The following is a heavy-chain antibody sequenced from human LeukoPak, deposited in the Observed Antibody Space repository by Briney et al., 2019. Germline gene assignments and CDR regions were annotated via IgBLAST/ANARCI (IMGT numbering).Heavy chain of an antibody. D-gene: IGHD2/OR15-2a*01. Sequence: PSQTLSLTCAVSGGSISSGSSSCNWLRQPPGKGLEWIGYIQHSGNTYYNPSLRSRVTISMDRSKNQFSLKLTSVTAADTSVYYCARGNTDFENWGQGTLVTVSS. CDR3: ARGNTDFEN. J-gene: IGHJ4*02. V-gene: IGHV4-30-2*01. CDR1: GGSISSGSSS. CDR2: IQHSGNT.